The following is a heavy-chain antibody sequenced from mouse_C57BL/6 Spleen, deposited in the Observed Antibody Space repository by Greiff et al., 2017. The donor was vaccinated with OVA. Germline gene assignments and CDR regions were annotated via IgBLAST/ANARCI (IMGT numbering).Heavy chain of an antibody. CDR1: GFTFSDYY. J-gene: IGHJ4*01. Sequence: EVKLMESEGGLVQPGSSMKLFCTASGFTFSDYYMAWVRQVPEKGLEWVANINYDGSSTYYLDSLKSRFIISRDNAKNILYLQMSSLKSEDTATYYCARVYGSSYAMDYWGQGTSVTVSS. D-gene: IGHD1-1*01. CDR3: ARVYGSSYAMDY. CDR2: INYDGSST. V-gene: IGHV5-16*01.